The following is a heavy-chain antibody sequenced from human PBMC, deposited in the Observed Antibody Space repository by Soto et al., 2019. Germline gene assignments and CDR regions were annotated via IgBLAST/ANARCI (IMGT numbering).Heavy chain of an antibody. D-gene: IGHD3-16*01. CDR3: ARRWGYDAFDI. CDR1: GFTFSSYG. V-gene: IGHV3-33*01. Sequence: QVQLVESGGGVVQPGRSLRLSCAASGFTFSSYGMHWVRQAPGKGLEWVAVIWDDGSNKYYADSVKGRFTISRDNSKNTLYLQMNSLRAEDTAVYYCARRWGYDAFDIWGQGTMVTVSS. CDR2: IWDDGSNK. J-gene: IGHJ3*02.